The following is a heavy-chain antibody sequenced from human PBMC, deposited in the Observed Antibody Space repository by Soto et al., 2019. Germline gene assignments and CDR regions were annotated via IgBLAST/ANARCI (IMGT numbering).Heavy chain of an antibody. Sequence: GGSLRLSCAASGFTFSIYAISWVRQAPGKGLEWVSIIRGNGDSPYYADSVKGRFTISRDNSRNTLYLQMNSLRAGDSDKYYCAKEGTSGLYYFDYWGPGTLVTVSS. J-gene: IGHJ4*02. CDR2: IRGNGDSP. CDR1: GFTFSIYA. CDR3: AKEGTSGLYYFDY. V-gene: IGHV3-23*01. D-gene: IGHD6-19*01.